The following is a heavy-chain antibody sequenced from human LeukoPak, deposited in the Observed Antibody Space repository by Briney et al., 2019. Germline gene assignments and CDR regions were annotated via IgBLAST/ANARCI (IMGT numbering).Heavy chain of an antibody. V-gene: IGHV4-59*01. Sequence: SETLSLTCTVSGVSINSYYWSWIRQPPGKGLEWIGYVYYSGSTNYNPSLKSRVTISVDTSKNQFSLKLSSVTAADTAVYYCAREAAAGIRDYWGQGTLVTVSS. J-gene: IGHJ4*02. CDR3: AREAAAGIRDY. CDR1: GVSINSYY. D-gene: IGHD6-13*01. CDR2: VYYSGST.